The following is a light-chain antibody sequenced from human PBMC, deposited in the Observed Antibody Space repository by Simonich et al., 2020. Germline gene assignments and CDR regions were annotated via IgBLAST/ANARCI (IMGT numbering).Light chain of an antibody. V-gene: IGKV1-NL1*01. Sequence: DIQMTQSPSSLSASVGDRVTITCRARQGISNSLAWYQQKPGKAPKLLLYAASRLESGVPSRFSGSGSGTDYTLTISSLQPEDFATYYCQQYYSTTPLTFGGGTKVEIK. CDR1: QGISNS. CDR2: AAS. CDR3: QQYYSTTPLT. J-gene: IGKJ4*01.